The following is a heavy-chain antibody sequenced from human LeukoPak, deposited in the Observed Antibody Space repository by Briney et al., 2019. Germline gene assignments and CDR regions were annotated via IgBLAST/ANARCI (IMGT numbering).Heavy chain of an antibody. V-gene: IGHV3-21*01. CDR1: GFTFSSYS. CDR3: ARDVRSLMDV. J-gene: IGHJ6*02. CDR2: ISSSTSYI. D-gene: IGHD3-10*02. Sequence: GGSLRLSCAASGFTFSSYSMNWIRQAPGKGLEWVSSISSSTSYIYYADSVKGRFTISRDNAKNSLYLQMNSLRAEDTAVYYCARDVRSLMDVWGQGTTVTVS.